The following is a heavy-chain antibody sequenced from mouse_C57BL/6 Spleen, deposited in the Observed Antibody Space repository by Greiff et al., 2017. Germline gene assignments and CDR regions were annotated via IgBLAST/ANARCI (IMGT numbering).Heavy chain of an antibody. V-gene: IGHV1-81*01. CDR3: ARGGVEQAMDY. Sequence: VQLQESGAELARPGASVKLSCKASGYTFTSYGISWVKQRTGQGLEWIGEIYPRSGNTDYNEKFKGKAKLTADKSSSTEYMELHSLTSDDSAVEFCARGGVEQAMDYWGQGTSVTVSS. CDR1: GYTFTSYG. CDR2: IYPRSGNT. J-gene: IGHJ4*01.